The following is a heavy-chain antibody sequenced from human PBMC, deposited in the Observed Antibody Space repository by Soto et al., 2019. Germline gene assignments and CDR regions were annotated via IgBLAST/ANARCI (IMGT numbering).Heavy chain of an antibody. CDR2: IYSGGST. J-gene: IGHJ2*01. D-gene: IGHD5-18*01. Sequence: GGSLRLSCAASGFTFSSYAMSWVRQAPGKGLEWVSVIYSGGSTYYADSVKGRFTISRHNSKNTLYLQMNSLRAEDTAVYYCARDPLWGTAMVLWYFDLWGRGTPVTVSS. CDR1: GFTFSSYA. CDR3: ARDPLWGTAMVLWYFDL. V-gene: IGHV3-66*01.